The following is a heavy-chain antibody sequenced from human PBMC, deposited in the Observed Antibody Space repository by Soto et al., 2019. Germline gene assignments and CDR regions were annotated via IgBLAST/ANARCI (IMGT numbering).Heavy chain of an antibody. CDR2: IWYDGSNK. D-gene: IGHD6-19*01. Sequence: PGGSLRLSCAASGFTFSTYGMHWVRQAPGKGLEWVAIIWYDGSNKYYADSVKGRFTISRDDSKNTLYLQMNSLRVEDTAVYFCARDASAYDGGWYPRGFDPSGQGTMVTVYS. CDR1: GFTFSTYG. CDR3: ARDASAYDGGWYPRGFDP. V-gene: IGHV3-33*01. J-gene: IGHJ5*02.